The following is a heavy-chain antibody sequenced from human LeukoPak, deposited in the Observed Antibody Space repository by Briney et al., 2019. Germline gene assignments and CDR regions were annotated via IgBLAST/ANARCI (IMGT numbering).Heavy chain of an antibody. Sequence: GASVKVSCKASGYTFTGYYMDWVRQAPGQGLEWMGWINPNSGGTNYAQKFQGRVTMTRDTSISTAYMELSRLRSDDTAVYYCARDISGSGWYYFDYWGQGTLVTVSS. V-gene: IGHV1-2*02. CDR1: GYTFTGYY. CDR3: ARDISGSGWYYFDY. D-gene: IGHD6-19*01. J-gene: IGHJ4*02. CDR2: INPNSGGT.